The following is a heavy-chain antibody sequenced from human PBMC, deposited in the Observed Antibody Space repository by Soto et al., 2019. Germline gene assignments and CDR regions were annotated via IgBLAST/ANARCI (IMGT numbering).Heavy chain of an antibody. J-gene: IGHJ4*02. D-gene: IGHD4-17*01. Sequence: SETLSLTCTVSGGSISSGSYYWSWIRQHPGKGLEWIGYIYYTGNTYYNPSLKSRLTISLDTSKNQFSLKLSSVTAADTAVYYCARTSTVVSVDYWGQGTLVTVSS. CDR3: ARTSTVVSVDY. V-gene: IGHV4-31*03. CDR1: GGSISSGSYY. CDR2: IYYTGNT.